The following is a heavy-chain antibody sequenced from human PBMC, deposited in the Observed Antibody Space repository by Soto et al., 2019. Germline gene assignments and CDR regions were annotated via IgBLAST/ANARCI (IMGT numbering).Heavy chain of an antibody. CDR1: GGSFSGYY. CDR2: INHSGST. V-gene: IGHV4-34*01. Sequence: SETLSLTCAVYGGSFSGYYWSWIRQPPGKGLEWIGEINHSGSTNYNPSLKSRVTISVDTSKNQFSLKLSSVTAADTAVYYCGRDPGSGSYYGWFDPWGQGTLVTVSS. D-gene: IGHD3-10*01. CDR3: GRDPGSGSYYGWFDP. J-gene: IGHJ5*02.